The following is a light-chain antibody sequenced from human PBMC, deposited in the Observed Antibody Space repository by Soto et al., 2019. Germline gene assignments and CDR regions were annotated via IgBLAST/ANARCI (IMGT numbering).Light chain of an antibody. CDR1: QSVSSN. Sequence: IVITQSPATLSVSPGERATLSCRASQSVSSNLAWYQQKPGQDPRIIIYGASTRATGIPARFSGSGSGTEFNLTIRSLQSEDFAVYECQQYNNWTRTFGQGTKVDIK. CDR2: GAS. CDR3: QQYNNWTRT. J-gene: IGKJ1*01. V-gene: IGKV3-15*01.